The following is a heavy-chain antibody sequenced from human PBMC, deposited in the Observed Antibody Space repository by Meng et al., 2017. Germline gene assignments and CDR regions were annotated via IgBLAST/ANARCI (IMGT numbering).Heavy chain of an antibody. CDR3: ASVDTAMVFDF. V-gene: IGHV4-31*01. Sequence: CTVSGGSISSGGYYWSWIRQHPGKGLEWIGYIYYSGSTYYNPSLKSLVTISVDTSKNQFSLKLSSVTAADTAVYYCASVDTAMVFDFWGQGTLVTVSS. CDR2: IYYSGST. J-gene: IGHJ4*02. D-gene: IGHD5-18*01. CDR1: GGSISSGGYY.